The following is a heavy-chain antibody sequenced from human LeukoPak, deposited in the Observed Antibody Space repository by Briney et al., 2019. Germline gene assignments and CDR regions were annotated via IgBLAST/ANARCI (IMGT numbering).Heavy chain of an antibody. CDR3: ARDQGYCGGDCYSTFDY. V-gene: IGHV1-69*01. CDR1: GGTFSSYA. CDR2: FIPIFGTA. J-gene: IGHJ4*02. D-gene: IGHD2-21*02. Sequence: SVKVSCKASGGTFSSYAISWVRQAPGQGLEWMGGFIPIFGTANYAQKFQGRVTITADESTSTAYMELSSLRSEDTAVYYCARDQGYCGGDCYSTFDYWGQGTLVTVSS.